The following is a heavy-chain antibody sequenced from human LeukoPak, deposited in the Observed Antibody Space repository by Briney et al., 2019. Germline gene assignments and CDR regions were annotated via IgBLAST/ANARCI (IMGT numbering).Heavy chain of an antibody. CDR1: GFTFSSYA. J-gene: IGHJ4*02. CDR2: ISGSGGST. Sequence: PGGSLRLSCAASGFTFSSYAMSWVRQAPGKGLEWVSAISGSGGSTYYADSVKGRFTISRDNSKNTLYLQVNSLRAEDTAVYYCAKGYGSGSYSIATYYFDYWGQGTLVTVSS. D-gene: IGHD3-10*01. CDR3: AKGYGSGSYSIATYYFDY. V-gene: IGHV3-23*01.